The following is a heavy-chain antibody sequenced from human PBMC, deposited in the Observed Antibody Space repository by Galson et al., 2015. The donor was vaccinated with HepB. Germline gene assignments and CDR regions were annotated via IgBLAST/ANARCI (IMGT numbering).Heavy chain of an antibody. CDR1: GGTFSSYT. D-gene: IGHD6-13*01. CDR3: ARAREKRIAAAGTWDY. V-gene: IGHV1-69*02. J-gene: IGHJ4*02. CDR2: IIPILGIA. Sequence: SVKVSCKASGGTFSSYTISWVRQAPGQGLEWMGRIIPILGIANYAQKFQGRVTVTADKSTSTAYMELSSLRSEDTAVYYCARAREKRIAAAGTWDYWGQGTLVTVSS.